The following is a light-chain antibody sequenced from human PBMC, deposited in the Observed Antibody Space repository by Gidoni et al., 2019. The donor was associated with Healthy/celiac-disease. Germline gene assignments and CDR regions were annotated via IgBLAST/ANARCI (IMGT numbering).Light chain of an antibody. V-gene: IGLV2-14*03. J-gene: IGLJ1*01. Sequence: QSALPQPPPVSGSPGPSITISCTGTSSDVCGYNYVSWYQQHPGKAPKLMIYDVSNRPSGVSNRFSGSKSGNTASLTISGLQAEDEADYYCSSYTSSSTLGVFGTGTKVTVL. CDR1: SSDVCGYNY. CDR3: SSYTSSSTLGV. CDR2: DVS.